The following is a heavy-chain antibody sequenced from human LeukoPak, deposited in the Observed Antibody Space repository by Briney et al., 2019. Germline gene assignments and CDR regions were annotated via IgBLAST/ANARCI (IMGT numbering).Heavy chain of an antibody. CDR3: ARSSAEPPYYFDY. Sequence: PSETLSLTCAVYGGSFSGYYWSWIRQPPGKGLEWIGEINHSGSTNYNPSLKSRVTMSVDTSKNQFSLKLRSVTAADTAVYYCARSSAEPPYYFDYWGQGTLVTVSS. J-gene: IGHJ4*02. CDR2: INHSGST. CDR1: GGSFSGYY. V-gene: IGHV4-34*01. D-gene: IGHD2-2*01.